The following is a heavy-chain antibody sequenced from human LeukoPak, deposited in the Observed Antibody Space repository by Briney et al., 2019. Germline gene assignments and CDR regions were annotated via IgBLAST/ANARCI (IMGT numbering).Heavy chain of an antibody. CDR1: GFTFSSYS. CDR2: ISSSGSFI. Sequence: GGSLRLSCAASGFTFSSYSMNWVRQAPGEGLDWVSSISSSGSFIYYADSVKGRFTISRDNSKNTLYLEINSLRAEDTAVYYCAREAWDLTGRAPVIWGQGTMVTVSS. V-gene: IGHV3-21*06. CDR3: AREAWDLTGRAPVI. J-gene: IGHJ4*02. D-gene: IGHD1-14*01.